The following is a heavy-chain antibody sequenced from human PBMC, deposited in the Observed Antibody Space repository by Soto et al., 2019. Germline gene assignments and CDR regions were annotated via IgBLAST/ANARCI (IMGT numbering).Heavy chain of an antibody. CDR2: INHSGST. Sequence: SETLSLTCAVYGRSFSGYYWSWIRQPAGKGLEWIGEINHSGSTNYNPSLKSRVTISVDTSKNQFSLKLSSVTAADTAVYYCARGGIRRSHYYYYGMNVWGQGTTVTVSS. J-gene: IGHJ6*01. CDR3: ARGGIRRSHYYYYGMNV. D-gene: IGHD1-26*01. V-gene: IGHV4-34*01. CDR1: GRSFSGYY.